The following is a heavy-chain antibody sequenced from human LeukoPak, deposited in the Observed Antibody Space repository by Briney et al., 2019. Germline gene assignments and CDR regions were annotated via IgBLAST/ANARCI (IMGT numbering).Heavy chain of an antibody. CDR3: ARAIRRDGYNFVY. CDR2: ISSSSSYI. J-gene: IGHJ4*02. V-gene: IGHV3-21*01. Sequence: GGSLRLSCAASGFTFSSYSMNWVRQAPGKGLEWVSSISSSSSYIYYADSVKGRFTISRDNAKNSLYLQMNSLRAEDTAVYYCARAIRRDGYNFVYWGQGTLVTVSS. CDR1: GFTFSSYS. D-gene: IGHD5-24*01.